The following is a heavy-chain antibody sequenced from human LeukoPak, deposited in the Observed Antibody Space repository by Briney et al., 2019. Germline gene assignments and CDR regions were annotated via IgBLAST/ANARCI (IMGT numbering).Heavy chain of an antibody. V-gene: IGHV1-18*01. D-gene: IGHD1-26*01. CDR2: ISAYNGNT. Sequence: ASVKVSCKASGYTFTSHDINWVRQATGQGLEWMGWISAYNGNTNYAQKLQGRVTMTTDTSTSTAYMELRSLRSDDTAVYYCARDGGGSYYGGYYYYYMDVWGKGTTVTVSS. J-gene: IGHJ6*03. CDR1: GYTFTSHD. CDR3: ARDGGGSYYGGYYYYYMDV.